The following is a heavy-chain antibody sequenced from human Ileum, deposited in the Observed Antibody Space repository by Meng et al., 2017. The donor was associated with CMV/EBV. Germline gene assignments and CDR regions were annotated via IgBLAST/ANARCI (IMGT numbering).Heavy chain of an antibody. CDR2: INQSGST. D-gene: IGHD3-9*01. Sequence: QVQLHQWGAGLLKPSETLSLTCAVYGESFSGYYWDWIRQSPGKGLEWIGQINQSGSTNYNPSLKSRVTISVDTSKNQFSLKLSSVTAADAAMYYCARGRRYLFYWSQGTLATVSS. J-gene: IGHJ4*02. V-gene: IGHV4-34*01. CDR1: GESFSGYY. CDR3: ARGRRYLFY.